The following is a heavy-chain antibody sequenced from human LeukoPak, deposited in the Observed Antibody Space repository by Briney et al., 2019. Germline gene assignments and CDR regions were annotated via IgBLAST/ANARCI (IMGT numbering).Heavy chain of an antibody. CDR2: IYDSGST. Sequence: TLSLTCAVSGGSISSGGHSWSWIRQPPGKGLEWIGYIYDSGSTYYNPSLKSRVNISADRSKNQFSLKLSSVIAADTAVYHCARATGTDAFDIWGQGTMVTVSS. D-gene: IGHD1-1*01. CDR3: ARATGTDAFDI. J-gene: IGHJ3*02. CDR1: GGSISSGGHS. V-gene: IGHV4-30-2*01.